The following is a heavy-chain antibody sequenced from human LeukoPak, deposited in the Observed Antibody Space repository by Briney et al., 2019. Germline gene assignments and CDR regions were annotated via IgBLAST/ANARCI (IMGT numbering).Heavy chain of an antibody. J-gene: IGHJ4*02. Sequence: SVKVSCKASGGAFSSYAISWERQAPGQGLEWIGRIIPIFGIANYAQKFQGRVTITADKSTSTAYMELSSLRSEDTAVYYCARALEAGRDDSLLGYWGQGTLVTVSS. CDR3: ARALEAGRDDSLLGY. CDR1: GGAFSSYA. CDR2: IIPIFGIA. V-gene: IGHV1-69*04. D-gene: IGHD3-22*01.